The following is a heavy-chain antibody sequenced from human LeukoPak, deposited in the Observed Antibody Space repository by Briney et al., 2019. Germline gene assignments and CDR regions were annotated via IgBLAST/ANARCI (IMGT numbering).Heavy chain of an antibody. CDR2: ISSDGNNT. Sequence: GGSLRLSYAASGFTFSTYWMHWVRQAPGKGLVWVSRISSDGNNTRYADSVKGRFTISRDNAKNTLYLQMDSLRADDTAVYYCVRDSFYPDITMIRGIIAFDYWGQGTLVTVSS. J-gene: IGHJ4*02. V-gene: IGHV3-74*01. CDR3: VRDSFYPDITMIRGIIAFDY. CDR1: GFTFSTYW. D-gene: IGHD3-10*01.